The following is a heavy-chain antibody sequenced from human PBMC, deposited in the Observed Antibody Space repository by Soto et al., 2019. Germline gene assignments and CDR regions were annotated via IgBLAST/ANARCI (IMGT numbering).Heavy chain of an antibody. CDR3: TTDGNPISRRYGFNLNIDY. CDR2: IKSKTDGGTT. CDR1: GFTFSNAW. V-gene: IGHV3-15*07. Sequence: GGSLRLSCAASGFTFSNAWMNWVRQAPGKGLEWVGRIKSKTDGGTTDYTAPVKGRFTISRDDSKNTKNLQMNSMKTEDTAVYYCTTDGNPISRRYGFNLNIDYWGQGTLVTVSS. J-gene: IGHJ4*02. D-gene: IGHD4-17*01.